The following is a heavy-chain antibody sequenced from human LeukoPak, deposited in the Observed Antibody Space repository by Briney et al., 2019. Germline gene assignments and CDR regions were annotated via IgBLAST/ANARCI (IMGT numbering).Heavy chain of an antibody. CDR1: GGSISSSSYY. Sequence: PSETLSLTCTVSGGSISSSSYYWGWIRQPPGKGREWIGSIYYSGSTYYNPSLKSRFTISVDTSKNQFSLKLSSVTAADTAVYYCARAPASSTINDAFDIWGQGTMVTVSS. CDR3: ARAPASSTINDAFDI. V-gene: IGHV4-39*01. D-gene: IGHD2-2*01. J-gene: IGHJ3*02. CDR2: IYYSGST.